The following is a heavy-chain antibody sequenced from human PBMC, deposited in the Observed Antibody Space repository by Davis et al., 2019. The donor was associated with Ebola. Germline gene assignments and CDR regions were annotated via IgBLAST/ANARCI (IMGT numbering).Heavy chain of an antibody. CDR1: GGSISSYY. D-gene: IGHD3-16*01. CDR3: ARGGFWGNWFDP. CDR2: IYYSGST. J-gene: IGHJ5*02. Sequence: SETLSLTCNVSGGSISSYYWSWIRQPPGKGLEWIGYIYYSGSTNYNPSLKSRVTISVDTSKNQFSLKLSSVTAADTAVYYCARGGFWGNWFDPWGQGTLVTVSS. V-gene: IGHV4-59*01.